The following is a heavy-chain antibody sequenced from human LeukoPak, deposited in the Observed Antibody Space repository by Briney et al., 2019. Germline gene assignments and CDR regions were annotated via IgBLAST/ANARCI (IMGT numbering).Heavy chain of an antibody. D-gene: IGHD3-10*01. J-gene: IGHJ6*02. CDR2: IYYSGST. V-gene: IGHV4-31*03. CDR1: GGSISSGGYY. Sequence: SETLSLTCTVSGGSISSGGYYWSWIRQHAGKGLEWIGYIYYSGSTYYNPSLKSRVTISVDTSKNQFSLKLSSVTAADTAVYYCARDHYRGMDVWGQGTTVTVSS. CDR3: ARDHYRGMDV.